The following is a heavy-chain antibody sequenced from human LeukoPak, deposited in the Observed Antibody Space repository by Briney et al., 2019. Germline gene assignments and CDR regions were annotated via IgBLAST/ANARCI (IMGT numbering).Heavy chain of an antibody. J-gene: IGHJ4*02. V-gene: IGHV1-18*04. D-gene: IGHD2-15*01. CDR2: ISAYNGNT. CDR1: GYTFTSYG. CDR3: ARGGAIYLVAPDYFDY. Sequence: GASVKVSCKASGYTFTSYGISWVRQAPGQGLEWMGWISAYNGNTNYAQKLQGRVTMTTDTSTGTAYMELRSLRSDDTAVYYCARGGAIYLVAPDYFDYWGQGTLVTVSS.